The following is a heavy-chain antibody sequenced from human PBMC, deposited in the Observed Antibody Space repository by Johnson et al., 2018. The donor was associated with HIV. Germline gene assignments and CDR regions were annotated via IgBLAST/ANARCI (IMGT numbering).Heavy chain of an antibody. J-gene: IGHJ3*02. CDR2: INWNGGSI. Sequence: VKLVESGGGLVQPGGSLRLSCVVSGFTFSNYWMEWVRQAPGKGLEWVSGINWNGGSIDYADSVKGRFTISRDNAKKSVYLQMNSLTNEDSAFYYCAKDMVPWFGELPWAFDAFDIWGQGTIVTVSS. CDR3: AKDMVPWFGELPWAFDAFDI. V-gene: IGHV3-9*01. D-gene: IGHD3-10*01. CDR1: GFTFSNYW.